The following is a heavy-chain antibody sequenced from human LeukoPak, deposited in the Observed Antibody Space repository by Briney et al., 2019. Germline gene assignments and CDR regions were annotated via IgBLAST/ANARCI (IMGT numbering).Heavy chain of an antibody. J-gene: IGHJ4*02. CDR3: AKGLVTTD. V-gene: IGHV3-23*01. Sequence: GGSRRLSCAASGFTFRSYAMSWVRQPPGKGLEWVSTISDSGDSTYYADSVKGRFTISRDSSKNTLYLQMNSLRAEDTAGSYCAKGLVTTDWGQGSLVTVSS. CDR1: GFTFRSYA. CDR2: ISDSGDST. D-gene: IGHD4-17*01.